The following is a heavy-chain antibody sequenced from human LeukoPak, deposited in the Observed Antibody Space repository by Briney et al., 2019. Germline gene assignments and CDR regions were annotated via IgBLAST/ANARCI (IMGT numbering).Heavy chain of an antibody. CDR2: MNPSGGNT. Sequence: ASVKVSCKASGYTFTSYDINWVRQATGQGLEWMGWMNPSGGNTGYAQKFQGRVTITRNTSISTAYMELSSLRSEDTAVYYCASTPRKYYYDSSGYANDYWGQGTLVTVSS. CDR3: ASTPRKYYYDSSGYANDY. D-gene: IGHD3-22*01. CDR1: GYTFTSYD. J-gene: IGHJ4*02. V-gene: IGHV1-8*03.